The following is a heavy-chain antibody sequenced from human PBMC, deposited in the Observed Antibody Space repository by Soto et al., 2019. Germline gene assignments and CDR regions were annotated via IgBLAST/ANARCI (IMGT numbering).Heavy chain of an antibody. CDR3: VRGQWLTRGEY. V-gene: IGHV4-34*02. D-gene: IGHD6-19*01. CDR2: INHSGST. Sequence: QVQLQQWGAGLLKSSETLSLTCAVYGGSLSGFFWTWIRQPPGKGLEWIGEINHSGSTNYNPSLKSRVTISVDTSENQFSLRLTSVPAADTAVYYCVRGQWLTRGEYWGQGTLVTVSS. J-gene: IGHJ4*02. CDR1: GGSLSGFF.